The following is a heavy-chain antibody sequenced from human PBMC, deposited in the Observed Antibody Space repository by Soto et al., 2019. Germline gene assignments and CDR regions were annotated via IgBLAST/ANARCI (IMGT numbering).Heavy chain of an antibody. J-gene: IGHJ4*02. D-gene: IGHD3-22*01. CDR3: ARDSSGYYDGGVDY. Sequence: SETLSLTCAVYGGSFSGYYWSWIRQPPGKGLEWIGEINHSGSTNYNPSIQSQITKSVDTSKNQFFLKLSSVTAADTAVYYCARDSSGYYDGGVDYWGQGTLVTVS. CDR2: INHSGST. V-gene: IGHV4-34*01. CDR1: GGSFSGYY.